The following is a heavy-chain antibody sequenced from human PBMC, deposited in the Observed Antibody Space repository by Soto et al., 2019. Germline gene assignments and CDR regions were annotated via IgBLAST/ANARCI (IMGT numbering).Heavy chain of an antibody. Sequence: KPSETLSLTCAVDGGSFSDYSWKWIRQAPGKGLEWIGEIDHNEVTNYNPSLKSRVTISVDTSKKQFSLNLGSVTAADTAVYYCARGRRGLWFGILSRNPKYYYYMDVWAEGTTVTVSS. D-gene: IGHD3-10*01. V-gene: IGHV4-34*01. CDR3: ARGRRGLWFGILSRNPKYYYYMDV. CDR2: IDHNEVT. CDR1: GGSFSDYS. J-gene: IGHJ6*03.